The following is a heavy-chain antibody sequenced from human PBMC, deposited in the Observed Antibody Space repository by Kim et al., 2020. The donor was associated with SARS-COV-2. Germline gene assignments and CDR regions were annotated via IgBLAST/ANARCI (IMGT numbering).Heavy chain of an antibody. J-gene: IGHJ6*02. CDR1: GGSFSGYY. Sequence: SETLSLTCAVYGGSFSGYYWSWIRQPPGKGLEWIGEINHSGSTNYNPSLKSRVTISVDTSKNQFSLKLSSVTAADTAVYYCARGNSGYEWGYYYYYGMDVWGQGTTVTVSS. CDR2: INHSGST. CDR3: ARGNSGYEWGYYYYYGMDV. V-gene: IGHV4-34*01. D-gene: IGHD5-12*01.